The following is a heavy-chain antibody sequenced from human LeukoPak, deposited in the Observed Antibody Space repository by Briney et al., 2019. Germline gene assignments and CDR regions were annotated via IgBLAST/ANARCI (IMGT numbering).Heavy chain of an antibody. CDR2: VRYDGSNK. V-gene: IGHV3-30*02. CDR1: GFTFSSFG. J-gene: IGHJ4*02. CDR3: AKGGSSSFYSDY. Sequence: GGSLRLSCAASGFTFSSFGMHWVRQAPGKGLEWVAFVRYDGSNKYYADSVKGRFTISRDNSEKKVYLQMNSLRAEDTAVYYCAKGGSSSFYSDYWGQGTLVTVSS. D-gene: IGHD6-6*01.